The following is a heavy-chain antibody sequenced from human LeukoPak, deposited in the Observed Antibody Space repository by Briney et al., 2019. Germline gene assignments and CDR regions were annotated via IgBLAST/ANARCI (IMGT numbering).Heavy chain of an antibody. Sequence: GESLKISCKGAGYRFSSYWIAWVRQMPGKGLKWMGIIYPGDSETRNSPSIQGQVTISADKSTSTAYLQWSSLKASDTAMYYCARRMLTTTGFDYWGQGTLVTVSS. CDR2: IYPGDSET. CDR1: GYRFSSYW. J-gene: IGHJ4*02. CDR3: ARRMLTTTGFDY. V-gene: IGHV5-51*01. D-gene: IGHD3-16*01.